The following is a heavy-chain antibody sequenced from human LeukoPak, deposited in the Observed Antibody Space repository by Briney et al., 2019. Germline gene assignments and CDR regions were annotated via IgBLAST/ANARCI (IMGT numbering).Heavy chain of an antibody. CDR2: IYHSGST. D-gene: IGHD3-10*01. CDR3: ARYRGDGPGAFDI. J-gene: IGHJ3*02. V-gene: IGHV4-30-2*02. CDR1: GGSISSGGYS. Sequence: SETLSLTCAGAGGSISSGGYSWSWIRQPPGKGLEWIGYIYHSGSTYYNPSLKSRVTISVDRSKNQFSLKLSSVTAADTAVYYCARYRGDGPGAFDIWGQGTMVTASS.